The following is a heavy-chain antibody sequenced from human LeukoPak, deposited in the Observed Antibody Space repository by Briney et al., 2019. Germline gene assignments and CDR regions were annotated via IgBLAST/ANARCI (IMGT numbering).Heavy chain of an antibody. CDR3: AKVSSGAAAVGIIDY. CDR2: IWYDGSNK. Sequence: GSLRLSCAASGFTFSSYGMHWVRQAPGKGLEWVAVIWYDGSNKYYADSVKGRFTISRDNSKNTLYLQMNSLRDEDTAVYYCAKVSSGAAAVGIIDYWGQGTLVTVSS. CDR1: GFTFSSYG. D-gene: IGHD6-13*01. V-gene: IGHV3-33*06. J-gene: IGHJ4*02.